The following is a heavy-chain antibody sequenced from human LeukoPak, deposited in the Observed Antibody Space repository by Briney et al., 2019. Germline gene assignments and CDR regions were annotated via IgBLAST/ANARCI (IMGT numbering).Heavy chain of an antibody. CDR1: GGPISSSSYY. CDR3: ARGLVLRGAFDI. Sequence: PSETLSLTCTVSGGPISSSSYYWGWIRQPPEKGLEWIGSIYYSGNTYYNPSLKSRVTISVDTSKNQFSLKLSSVTAADAAVYYCARGLVLRGAFDIWGQGTMVTVSS. D-gene: IGHD5-12*01. V-gene: IGHV4-39*07. CDR2: IYYSGNT. J-gene: IGHJ3*02.